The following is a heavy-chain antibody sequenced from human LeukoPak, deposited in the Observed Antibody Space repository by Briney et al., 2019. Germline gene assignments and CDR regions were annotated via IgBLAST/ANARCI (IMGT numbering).Heavy chain of an antibody. J-gene: IGHJ5*02. CDR3: AKDIRLLYHNWFDP. V-gene: IGHV3-23*01. CDR2: ISGSGGNT. D-gene: IGHD2-8*01. CDR1: GFTFSSYA. Sequence: GGSLRLSCAASGFTFSSYAMSWVRQPPGKGLEWVSAISGSGGNTYYADSVKGRFTISRDNSKNTLYLQMNSLRAEDTAVYYCAKDIRLLYHNWFDPWGQGTLVTVSS.